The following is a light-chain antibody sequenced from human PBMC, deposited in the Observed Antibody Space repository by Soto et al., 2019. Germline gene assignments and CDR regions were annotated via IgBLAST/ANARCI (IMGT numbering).Light chain of an antibody. V-gene: IGLV2-14*01. CDR1: SSDVGAYNY. J-gene: IGLJ1*01. Sequence: QSALTQPASVSGSPGQSITISCTGTSSDVGAYNYVAWYQQYPGKAPKLMIYEVSNRPSGVSNRFSGSKSGNTAFLTISGLQAEDEADYYCSSYSGTNNFGVFGTGTKVTVL. CDR2: EVS. CDR3: SSYSGTNNFGV.